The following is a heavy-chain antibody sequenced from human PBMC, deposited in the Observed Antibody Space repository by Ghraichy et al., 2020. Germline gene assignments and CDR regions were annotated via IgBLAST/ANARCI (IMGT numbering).Heavy chain of an antibody. J-gene: IGHJ6*02. V-gene: IGHV2-5*02. CDR3: AHSRGIAAASTYYYYYGMDV. CDR2: IYWDDDK. CDR1: GFSLSTSGVG. D-gene: IGHD6-13*01. Sequence: SGPTLVKPTQTLTLTCTFSGFSLSTSGVGVGWIRQPPGKALEWLALIYWDDDKRYSPSLKSRLTITKDTSKNQVVLTMTNMDPVDTATYYCAHSRGIAAASTYYYYYGMDVWGQGTTVTVSS.